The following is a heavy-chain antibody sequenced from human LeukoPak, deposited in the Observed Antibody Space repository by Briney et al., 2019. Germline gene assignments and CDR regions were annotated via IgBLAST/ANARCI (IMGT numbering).Heavy chain of an antibody. CDR3: ARVGYSSSWYALGLGRYYMDV. D-gene: IGHD6-13*01. V-gene: IGHV3-21*01. J-gene: IGHJ6*03. CDR1: GFTFSSYN. CDR2: VSGSSIYT. Sequence: GGSLRLSCAASGFTFSSYNMNWVRQAPGKGLEWVSSVSGSSIYTYYADSVKGRFTISRDNAKNSLYLQMNSLRAEDTAVYYCARVGYSSSWYALGLGRYYMDVWGKGTTVTISS.